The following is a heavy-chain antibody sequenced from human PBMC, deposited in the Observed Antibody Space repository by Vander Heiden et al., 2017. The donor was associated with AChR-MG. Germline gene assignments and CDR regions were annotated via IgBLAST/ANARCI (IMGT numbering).Heavy chain of an antibody. J-gene: IGHJ4*02. Sequence: QVQLVESGGGVVQPGRSLRLSCAASGFTFSSYAMHWVRQAPGKGLEWVAVISHDGSKKYYADSVKGRFTISRDNSKNTLYLQMNSLRAEDTAVYYCARGKVNSSSSYFDYWGQGTLVTVSS. V-gene: IGHV3-30-3*01. CDR3: ARGKVNSSSSYFDY. CDR1: GFTFSSYA. D-gene: IGHD6-6*01. CDR2: ISHDGSKK.